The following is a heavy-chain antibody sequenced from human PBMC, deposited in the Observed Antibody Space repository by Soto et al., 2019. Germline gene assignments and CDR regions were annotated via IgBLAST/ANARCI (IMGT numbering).Heavy chain of an antibody. Sequence: PGGSLRLSCTTSGFTFGDYAMGWFRQAPGKGLEWVSFIRAKAYGGATAYAASVKGRFTISRDDSKSIAYLQMDSLITEDTGVYYCARDSISRVAGFDSWGQGTPVT. J-gene: IGHJ4*02. V-gene: IGHV3-49*03. CDR3: ARDSISRVAGFDS. CDR1: GFTFGDYA. CDR2: IRAKAYGGAT. D-gene: IGHD6-19*01.